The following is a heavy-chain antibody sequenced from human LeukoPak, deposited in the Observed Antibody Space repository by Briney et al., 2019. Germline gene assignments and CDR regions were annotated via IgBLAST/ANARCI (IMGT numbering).Heavy chain of an antibody. V-gene: IGHV3-72*01. CDR3: ARGGPFRGLDP. Sequence: GGSLTLSCAASGLTLSDHYMDWVRQAPGRGLEWVGRIRMKVNGSTTQYAASVKGRFAVSRDDSENSLYLQMNSLKSEDTAVYYCARGGPFRGLDPWGQGILVTVSS. CDR1: GLTLSDHY. CDR2: IRMKVNGSTT. J-gene: IGHJ5*02. D-gene: IGHD2-21*01.